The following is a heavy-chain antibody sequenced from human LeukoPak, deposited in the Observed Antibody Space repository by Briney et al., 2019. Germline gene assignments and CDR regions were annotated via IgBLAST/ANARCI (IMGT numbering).Heavy chain of an antibody. Sequence: ASVKVSCKASGYSFTSYGFSWVRQAPGQGLEWMGWISAYNGNTNYAQKLQGRVTMTTDTSTSTAYMELRSLRSDDTAVYYCARAGLGYCSGGSCRLNWFDPWGQGTLVTVSS. CDR1: GYSFTSYG. D-gene: IGHD2-15*01. CDR3: ARAGLGYCSGGSCRLNWFDP. V-gene: IGHV1-18*01. CDR2: ISAYNGNT. J-gene: IGHJ5*02.